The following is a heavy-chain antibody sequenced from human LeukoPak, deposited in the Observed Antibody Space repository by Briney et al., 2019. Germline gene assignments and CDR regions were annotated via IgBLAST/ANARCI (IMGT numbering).Heavy chain of an antibody. Sequence: NPSETLSLTCTVSGGPISTYYWSWIRQPPGKRLEWIGYISYSGGTNYNPSLKSRVTISVDTSKNQFSLKLTSVTAADTALYYCARADDRSGYFGGRFDSWGQGTLVTVYS. J-gene: IGHJ5*01. D-gene: IGHD3-22*01. CDR2: ISYSGGT. V-gene: IGHV4-59*01. CDR1: GGPISTYY. CDR3: ARADDRSGYFGGRFDS.